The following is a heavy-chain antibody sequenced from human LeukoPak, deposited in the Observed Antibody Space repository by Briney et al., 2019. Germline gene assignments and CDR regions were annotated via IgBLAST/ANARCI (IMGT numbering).Heavy chain of an antibody. CDR3: ARGGAMYGRFDY. J-gene: IGHJ4*02. CDR2: IYYSGST. CDR1: GGSISSGGYY. D-gene: IGHD2-8*01. V-gene: IGHV4-31*03. Sequence: SQTLSLTCTVSGGSISSGGYYWSWIRQHPGKGPEWIGYIYYSGSTYYNPSLKSRVTISVDTSKNQFSLKLSSVTAADTAVYYCARGGAMYGRFDYWGQGTLVTVSS.